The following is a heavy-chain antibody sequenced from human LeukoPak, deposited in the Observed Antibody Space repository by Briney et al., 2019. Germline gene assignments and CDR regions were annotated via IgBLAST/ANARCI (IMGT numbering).Heavy chain of an antibody. D-gene: IGHD4-23*01. V-gene: IGHV3-74*01. CDR3: ARVRGGNTRDLDY. J-gene: IGHJ4*02. CDR2: INSDGSST. CDR1: GFRISTSC. Sequence: GGSLRLSCAASGFRISTSCMFWVRQAPGPGLVWVAHINSDGSSTIYADSVKGRFTISRDNAKNTVFLQMNSLRAEDTAVYYGARVRGGNTRDLDYWGKGTLVSVSS.